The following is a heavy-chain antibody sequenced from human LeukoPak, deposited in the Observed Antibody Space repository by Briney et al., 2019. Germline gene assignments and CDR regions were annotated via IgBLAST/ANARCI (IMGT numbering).Heavy chain of an antibody. D-gene: IGHD6-6*01. CDR2: IIPIFGTA. J-gene: IGHJ6*03. CDR1: GGTFSSYA. CDR3: ARGGWYSSSSGATYYYYMDV. Sequence: SVKVSCKASGGTFSSYAISWVRQAPGQGLEWMGGIIPIFGTANYAQKFQGRVTITTDESTSTAYMEQSSLRSEDTAVYYCARGGWYSSSSGATYYYYMDVWGKGTTVTVSS. V-gene: IGHV1-69*05.